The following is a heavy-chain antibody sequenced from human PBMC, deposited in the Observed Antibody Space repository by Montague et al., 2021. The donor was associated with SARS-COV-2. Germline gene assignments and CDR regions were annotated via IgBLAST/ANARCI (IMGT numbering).Heavy chain of an antibody. Sequence: SLRLSCAASGFTFSNYGMSWVRQAPGKGLEWVSLISDTGANTHYADSMKGRFTISRDNSKNTVLLQMNSLRAEDTAVYYCAKSTHYYASGTYYNTYYFDHWGQGTLVTVSS. J-gene: IGHJ4*02. CDR2: ISDTGANT. CDR1: GFTFSNYG. D-gene: IGHD3-10*01. V-gene: IGHV3-23*01. CDR3: AKSTHYYASGTYYNTYYFDH.